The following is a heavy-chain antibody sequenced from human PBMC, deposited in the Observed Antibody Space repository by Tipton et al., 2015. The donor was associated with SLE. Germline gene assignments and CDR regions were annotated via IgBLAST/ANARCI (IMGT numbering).Heavy chain of an antibody. CDR3: ARLLRFLETNYYYYGMDV. D-gene: IGHD3-3*01. V-gene: IGHV4-4*02. J-gene: IGHJ6*02. CDR1: GFTFSDTW. CDR2: IYHSGST. Sequence: SLRLSCAASGFTFSDTWMNWVRQAPGKGLEWIGEIYHSGSTNYNPSLKSRVTISVDKSKNQFSLKLSSVTAADTAVYYCARLLRFLETNYYYYGMDVWGQGTTVTVSS.